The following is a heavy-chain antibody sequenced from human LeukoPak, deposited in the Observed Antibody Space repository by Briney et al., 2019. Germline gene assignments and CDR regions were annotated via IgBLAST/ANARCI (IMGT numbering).Heavy chain of an antibody. Sequence: SETLSLTCTVSGYSISSGYYWAWIRQPPGKGLEWIGYIYHSGSTNYNPSLKSRVTISVDTSKNQFSLKLSSVTAADTAVYYCARLETSSGSSSYFDYWGQGTLVTVSS. CDR2: IYHSGST. CDR1: GYSISSGYY. CDR3: ARLETSSGSSSYFDY. D-gene: IGHD6-19*01. V-gene: IGHV4-38-2*02. J-gene: IGHJ4*02.